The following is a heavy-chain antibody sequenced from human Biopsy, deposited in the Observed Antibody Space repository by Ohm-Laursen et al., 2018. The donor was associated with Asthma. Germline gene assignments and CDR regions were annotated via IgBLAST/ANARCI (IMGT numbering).Heavy chain of an antibody. D-gene: IGHD3-16*02. V-gene: IGHV3-30-3*01. CDR2: ISYDGSNK. CDR3: ARDLHPTNHLGELSEGFDY. J-gene: IGHJ4*02. Sequence: SLRLSCAAFGFTFSSYAMHWVRQAPGKGLEWVAVISYDGSNKYYADSVKGRFTISRDNSKNTLYLQMNSLRAEDTAVYYCARDLHPTNHLGELSEGFDYWGQGVLVTVSS. CDR1: GFTFSSYA.